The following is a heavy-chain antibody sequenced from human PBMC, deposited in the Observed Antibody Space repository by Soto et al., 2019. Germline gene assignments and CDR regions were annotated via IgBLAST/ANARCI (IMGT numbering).Heavy chain of an antibody. CDR1: GDTFSSYW. Sequence: GESLKISCQGYGDTFSSYWIGWVRQMPGKGLEWMGIMFLGGSNTRYSPSFQGGVNTSADKSIRAAYLKWNSMEAANTAMYYCARIRKNGGGDCYDLEYWGPGTLVTVPS. D-gene: IGHD2-21*02. V-gene: IGHV5-51*01. CDR2: MFLGGSNT. J-gene: IGHJ4*01. CDR3: ARIRKNGGGDCYDLEY.